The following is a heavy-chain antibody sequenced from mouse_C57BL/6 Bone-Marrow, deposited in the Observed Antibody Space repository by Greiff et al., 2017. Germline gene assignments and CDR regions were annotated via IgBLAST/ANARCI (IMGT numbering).Heavy chain of an antibody. Sequence: QVQLKQSGAELVKPGASVKLSCKASGYTFTSYWMHWVKQRPGQGLEWIGMIHPNSGSTNYNEKFKSKATLTVDKSSSTAYMQLSSLTSEDSAVYCCASRLLRYPYDYWGQGTTLTVSS. CDR3: ASRLLRYPYDY. D-gene: IGHD1-1*01. V-gene: IGHV1-64*01. CDR1: GYTFTSYW. CDR2: IHPNSGST. J-gene: IGHJ2*01.